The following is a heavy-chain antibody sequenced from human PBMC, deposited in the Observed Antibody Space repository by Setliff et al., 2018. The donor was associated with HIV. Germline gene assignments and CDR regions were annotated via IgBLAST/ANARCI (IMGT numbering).Heavy chain of an antibody. D-gene: IGHD2-21*01. CDR1: GFTFNTYW. CDR2: VTPDGGDK. CDR3: VRDLARVIAH. J-gene: IGHJ4*02. V-gene: IGHV3-7*01. Sequence: PGGSLRLSCATSGFTFNTYWMSWVRQTPGKGLEWVASVTPDGGDKYYANSMRGRFTISRDDGKNAVYLQMNSLTAEDTALYYCVRDLARVIAHWGQGTLVTVS.